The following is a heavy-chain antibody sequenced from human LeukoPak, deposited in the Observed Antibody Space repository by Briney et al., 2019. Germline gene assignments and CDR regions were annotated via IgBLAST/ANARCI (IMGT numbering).Heavy chain of an antibody. J-gene: IGHJ4*02. D-gene: IGHD4-23*01. CDR1: GFTFSSYS. Sequence: PGGSLRLSCAASGFTFSSYSMNWVRQSPGKGLEWVSSISSSSSYIYYADSVKGRFTISRDNAKNSLYLQMNSLRAEDTAVYYCARDTYGGNSNDYWGQGTLVTVSS. CDR2: ISSSSSYI. CDR3: ARDTYGGNSNDY. V-gene: IGHV3-21*01.